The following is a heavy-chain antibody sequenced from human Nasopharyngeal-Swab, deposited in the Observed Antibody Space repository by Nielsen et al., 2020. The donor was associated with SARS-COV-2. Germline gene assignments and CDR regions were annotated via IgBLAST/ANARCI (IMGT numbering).Heavy chain of an antibody. CDR1: GYTFTSYD. Sequence: ASVQVSCKASGYTFTSYDINWVRQATGQGLEWMGWMNPNSGNTGYAQKFQGRVTMTRNTSISTAYMELSSLRSEDTAVYYCARGREAVTTYYYYYGMDVWGQGTTVTVPS. CDR2: MNPNSGNT. D-gene: IGHD4-17*01. V-gene: IGHV1-8*01. CDR3: ARGREAVTTYYYYYGMDV. J-gene: IGHJ6*02.